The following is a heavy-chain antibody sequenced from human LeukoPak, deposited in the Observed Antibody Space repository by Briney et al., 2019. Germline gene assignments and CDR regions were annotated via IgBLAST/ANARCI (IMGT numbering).Heavy chain of an antibody. J-gene: IGHJ4*02. CDR3: ARTQYCISTTCYKSWDS. CDR2: SRNKANSYTT. CDR1: GFTFSDHY. V-gene: IGHV3-72*01. D-gene: IGHD2-2*02. Sequence: GGSLRLSCAASGFTFSDHYIDWVRQAPGKGLEWVGRSRNKANSYTTEYAASVKGRFTISRDNSKNSLYLQINSLKTEDTAVYYCARTQYCISTTCYKSWDSWGQGTLVTVSS.